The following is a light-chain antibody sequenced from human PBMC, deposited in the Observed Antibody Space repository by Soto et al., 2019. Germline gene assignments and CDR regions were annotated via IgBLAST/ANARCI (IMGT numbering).Light chain of an antibody. V-gene: IGKV1-5*03. CDR1: QSISSW. CDR2: KAS. J-gene: IGKJ1*01. CDR3: QHYNNYLWK. Sequence: DIQMTQSPSTLSASVGDRVTITCRASQSISSWLAWFQQKPGNSPKLLIYKASALQSGVPSRFSGSGSGTEFTLTISSLQPDDFATYYCQHYNNYLWKFGQGTKVDIK.